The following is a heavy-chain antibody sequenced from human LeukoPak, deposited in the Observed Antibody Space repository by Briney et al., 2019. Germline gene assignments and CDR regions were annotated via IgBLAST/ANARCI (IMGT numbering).Heavy chain of an antibody. V-gene: IGHV3-23*01. CDR3: AKRPFSSSRGDYAFDI. D-gene: IGHD6-6*01. CDR1: GFTFSSYA. Sequence: PGGSLRLSCAASGFTFSSYAMSWVRQAPGKGLEWVSAISGSGGSTYYADSVKGRFTISRDNSKNTLYLQMNSLRAEDTAVYYCAKRPFSSSRGDYAFDIWGQGTMVTVSS. J-gene: IGHJ3*02. CDR2: ISGSGGST.